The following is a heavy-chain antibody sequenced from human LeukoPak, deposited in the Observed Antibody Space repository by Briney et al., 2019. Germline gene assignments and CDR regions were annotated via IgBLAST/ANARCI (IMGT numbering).Heavy chain of an antibody. D-gene: IGHD3-10*01. CDR2: ISNNGGYT. V-gene: IGHV3-23*01. Sequence: PGGSLRLSCAASGFTFSSSAMSWVRQAPGKGLEWVSAISNNGGYTYYADSVQGRFTISRDNSKNTLYLQMNSLRVEGTAVFYCAQGGSEIYYYYHGMDVWGQGTTVTVSS. CDR3: AQGGSEIYYYYHGMDV. CDR1: GFTFSSSA. J-gene: IGHJ6*02.